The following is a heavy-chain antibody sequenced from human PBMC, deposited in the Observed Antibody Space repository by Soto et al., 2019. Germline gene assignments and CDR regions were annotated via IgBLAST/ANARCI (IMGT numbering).Heavy chain of an antibody. D-gene: IGHD2-2*01. Sequence: QVQLQESGPGLVKPSETLSLTCTVSNGSVSSGNYYWSWIRQPPGKGLEWIGYVYYSGNTGYNPSLKSRVTISVDTSKNQFSLRLNSVTAADTAVYYCAVSPYCSSTSCYGSYYFDYWGQGTLLTVSS. CDR1: NGSVSSGNYY. V-gene: IGHV4-61*01. CDR2: VYYSGNT. J-gene: IGHJ4*02. CDR3: AVSPYCSSTSCYGSYYFDY.